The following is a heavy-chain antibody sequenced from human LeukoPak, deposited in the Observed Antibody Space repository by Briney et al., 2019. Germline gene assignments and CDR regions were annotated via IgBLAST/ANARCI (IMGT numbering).Heavy chain of an antibody. Sequence: ASVKVSCKASGYTFTGYYMYWVRQAPGQGLEWMGWINPNSGGTNYAQKFQGRVTITADESTSTAYMELSSLRSEDTAVYYCAILTGYDYWGQGTLVTVSS. CDR3: AILTGYDY. CDR1: GYTFTGYY. D-gene: IGHD3-9*01. J-gene: IGHJ4*02. V-gene: IGHV1-2*02. CDR2: INPNSGGT.